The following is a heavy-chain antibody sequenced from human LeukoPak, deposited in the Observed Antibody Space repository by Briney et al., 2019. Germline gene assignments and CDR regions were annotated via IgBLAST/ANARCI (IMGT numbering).Heavy chain of an antibody. D-gene: IGHD3-22*01. CDR3: AKDMIIVPTADY. V-gene: IGHV3-23*01. J-gene: IGHJ4*02. CDR1: GFTFSSYA. CDR2: ISGSGGST. Sequence: PGGSLRLSXAASGFTFSSYAMSWVRQAPGKGLEWVSAISGSGGSTYYADSVKGRLTISRDNSKNTLYLQMNNLRAEDTAVYYCAKDMIIVPTADYWGQGTLVTVSS.